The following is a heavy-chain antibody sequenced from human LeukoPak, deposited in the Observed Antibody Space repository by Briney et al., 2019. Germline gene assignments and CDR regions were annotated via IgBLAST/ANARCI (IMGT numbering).Heavy chain of an antibody. Sequence: GGSLRLSCAASGFTFSSYEMNWVRQAPGKGLEWVSYISSSGSTIHYADSVKGRFTISRDNAKNSLHLQMNSLRAEGTAVYYCARDRYYGSGDFDYWGQGTLVTVSS. CDR1: GFTFSSYE. J-gene: IGHJ4*02. D-gene: IGHD3-10*01. V-gene: IGHV3-48*03. CDR2: ISSSGSTI. CDR3: ARDRYYGSGDFDY.